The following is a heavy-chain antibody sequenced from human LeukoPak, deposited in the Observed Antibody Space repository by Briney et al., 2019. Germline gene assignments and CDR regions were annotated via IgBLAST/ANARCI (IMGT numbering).Heavy chain of an antibody. V-gene: IGHV5-51*01. CDR3: ARHVGAVAGTRGFFDP. CDR1: GYSFTSYW. Sequence: GESLKISCKGSGYSFTSYWIGWVRQMPGKGLEWMGIIYPGDSDTRYSPSFQGQVTISADKSISTAYLQWSSLKASDTAMYYCARHVGAVAGTRGFFDPWGQGTLATVSS. J-gene: IGHJ5*02. CDR2: IYPGDSDT. D-gene: IGHD6-19*01.